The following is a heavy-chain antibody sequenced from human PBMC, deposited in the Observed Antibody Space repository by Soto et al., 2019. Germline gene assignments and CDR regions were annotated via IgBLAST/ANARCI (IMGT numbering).Heavy chain of an antibody. J-gene: IGHJ4*02. D-gene: IGHD3-3*01. V-gene: IGHV3-23*01. CDR3: AKARAQYYDFWSGYPVDY. CDR1: GFTFSSYA. CDR2: ISGSGGST. Sequence: PGESLKISCAASGFTFSSYAMSWVRQAPGKGLEWVSAISGSGGSTYYADSVKGRFTISRDNSKNTLYLQMNSLRAEDTAVYYFAKARAQYYDFWSGYPVDYWGQGTLVTVSS.